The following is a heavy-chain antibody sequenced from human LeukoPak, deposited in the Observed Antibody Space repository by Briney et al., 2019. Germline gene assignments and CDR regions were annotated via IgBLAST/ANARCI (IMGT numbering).Heavy chain of an antibody. V-gene: IGHV4-34*01. J-gene: IGHJ6*02. CDR2: INHSGST. CDR1: GGSFSGYY. Sequence: SETLSLTCAVYGGSFSGYYWSWIRQPPGKGLEWIGEINHSGSTNYNPSLKSRVTISVDTSKNQFSLKLSSVTAADTAVYYCARAPYYYDSSGYFWSYYYHGMDVWGQGTTVTVSS. CDR3: ARAPYYYDSSGYFWSYYYHGMDV. D-gene: IGHD3-22*01.